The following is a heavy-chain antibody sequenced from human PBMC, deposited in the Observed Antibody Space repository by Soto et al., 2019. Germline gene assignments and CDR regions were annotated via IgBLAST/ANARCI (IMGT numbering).Heavy chain of an antibody. V-gene: IGHV1-18*01. CDR2: ISAYNGNT. Sequence: QVQLVQSGAEVKKPGASVKVSCKASGYTFTSYGISWVRQAPGQGLEWMGWISAYNGNTNYAQKLQGRVTIITDTSTSTAYLELRSLRSDDTAVYYCARDGVDTATCYYGGMDVWGQGTTVTVSS. CDR3: ARDGVDTATCYYGGMDV. J-gene: IGHJ6*02. CDR1: GYTFTSYG. D-gene: IGHD5-18*01.